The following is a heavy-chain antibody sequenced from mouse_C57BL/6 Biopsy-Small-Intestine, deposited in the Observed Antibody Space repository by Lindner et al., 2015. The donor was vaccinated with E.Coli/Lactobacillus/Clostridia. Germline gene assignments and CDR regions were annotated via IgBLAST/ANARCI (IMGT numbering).Heavy chain of an antibody. V-gene: IGHV1-47*01. CDR2: FHPYNDDT. CDR3: ARGSNYGFFDY. CDR1: GYTFTTYP. Sequence: VQLQESGAELVKPGASVKMSCKASGYTFTTYPIEWMKQNHGKSLEWIGNFHPYNDDTKYNEEFKGRATLTVEESSSTVYLELSRLTSDDSGLYYCARGSNYGFFDYWGQGTTLTVPS. J-gene: IGHJ2*01. D-gene: IGHD2-5*01.